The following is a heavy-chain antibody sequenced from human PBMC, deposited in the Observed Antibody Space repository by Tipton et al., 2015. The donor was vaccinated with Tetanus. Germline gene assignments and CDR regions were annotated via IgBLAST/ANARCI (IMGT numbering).Heavy chain of an antibody. D-gene: IGHD1-14*01. Sequence: QVQLVQSGPEVKKPGSSVKVSCKASGGAFTNYALSWVRQAPGQGLEWGGGITPIFGTTNSAPKFQGRVTITEDASTNTAYMELSSLRSEDTAVYYCARAPNLISRAYDSWGQGTQITVSS. CDR2: ITPIFGTT. CDR1: GGAFTNYA. V-gene: IGHV1-69*01. CDR3: ARAPNLISRAYDS. J-gene: IGHJ5*01.